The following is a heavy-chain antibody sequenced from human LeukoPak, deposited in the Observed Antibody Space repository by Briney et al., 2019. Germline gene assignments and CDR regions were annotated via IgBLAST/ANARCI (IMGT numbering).Heavy chain of an antibody. Sequence: GGSLRLSCAASGFIFSDYYMGWIRQAPGRGLEWVSYISDSGSNIYYTDSVKGRFTMSRDNAKKSLYLQMNSLRAEDTAVYYCASPQVQLWPYYYMDVWGKGTTVTISS. CDR1: GFIFSDYY. V-gene: IGHV3-11*01. CDR3: ASPQVQLWPYYYMDV. J-gene: IGHJ6*03. CDR2: ISDSGSNI. D-gene: IGHD5-18*01.